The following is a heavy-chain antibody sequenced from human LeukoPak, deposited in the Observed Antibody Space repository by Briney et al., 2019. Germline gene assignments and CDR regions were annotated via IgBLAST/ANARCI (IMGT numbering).Heavy chain of an antibody. CDR3: ARRDSNWFDP. CDR2: ISAYNCNT. J-gene: IGHJ5*02. Sequence: ASVKVSCKASGGTFSSYAISWVRQAPGQGLEGMGWISAYNCNTNYAQKLQGRVTMTTDTSTSTAYMELRSLRSDDTAVYYCARRDSNWFDPWGQGTLVTVSS. V-gene: IGHV1-18*01. CDR1: GGTFSSYA.